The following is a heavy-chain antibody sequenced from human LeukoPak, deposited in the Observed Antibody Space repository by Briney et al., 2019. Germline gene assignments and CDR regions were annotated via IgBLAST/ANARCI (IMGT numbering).Heavy chain of an antibody. CDR2: IYTSGST. CDR1: GGSISSGSYY. CDR3: ARDYIAAAGICWFDP. Sequence: PSQTLSLTCTVSGGSISSGSYYWSWIRQPAGKGLEWIGRIYTSGSTNYNPSLKSRVTISVGTSKNQFSLKLSSVTAADTAVYYCARDYIAAAGICWFDPWGQGTLVTVSS. J-gene: IGHJ5*02. D-gene: IGHD6-13*01. V-gene: IGHV4-61*02.